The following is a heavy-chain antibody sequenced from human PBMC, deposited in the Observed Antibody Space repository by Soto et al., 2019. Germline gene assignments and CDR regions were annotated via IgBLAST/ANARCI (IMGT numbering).Heavy chain of an antibody. J-gene: IGHJ6*02. CDR2: IYWNDDK. CDR1: GFSLSTSGVG. Sequence: SGPTLGNPTQTLTLTCTFSGFSLSTSGVGVGWIRQPPGKALEWLALIYWNDDKRYSPSLKSRLTITKDTSKNQVVLTMTNMDPVDTATYYCAHRKYYYDSSGYPDGMDVWRQGTTVTVSS. V-gene: IGHV2-5*01. D-gene: IGHD3-22*01. CDR3: AHRKYYYDSSGYPDGMDV.